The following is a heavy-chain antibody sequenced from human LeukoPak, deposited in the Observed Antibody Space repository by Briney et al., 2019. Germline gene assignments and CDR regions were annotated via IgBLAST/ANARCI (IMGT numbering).Heavy chain of an antibody. Sequence: SETLSLTCTVSGGSISSGGYYWSWIRQHPGTGLEWIGYIYYSGSTYYNPSLKSRVTISVDTSKNQFSLKLSSVTAADTAVYYCARAGYYAYYGMDVWGQGTTVTVSS. CDR2: IYYSGST. J-gene: IGHJ6*02. CDR3: ARAGYYAYYGMDV. CDR1: GGSISSGGYY. V-gene: IGHV4-31*03.